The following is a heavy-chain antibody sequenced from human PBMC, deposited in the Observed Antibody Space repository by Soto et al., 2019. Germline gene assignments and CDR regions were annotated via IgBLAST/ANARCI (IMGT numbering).Heavy chain of an antibody. J-gene: IGHJ6*02. D-gene: IGHD4-17*01. Sequence: TGGSLRLSCAASGFTFSSYAMSWVRQAPGKGLEWVSAISGSGGSTYYADSVKGRFTISRDNSKNTLYLQMNSLRAEDTAVYYWAKAFGPTTVTLDYYYYGMDVWGQGTTVTVSS. CDR1: GFTFSSYA. V-gene: IGHV3-23*01. CDR3: AKAFGPTTVTLDYYYYGMDV. CDR2: ISGSGGST.